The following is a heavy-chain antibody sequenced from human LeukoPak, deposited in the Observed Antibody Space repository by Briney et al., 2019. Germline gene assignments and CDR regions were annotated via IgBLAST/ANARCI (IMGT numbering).Heavy chain of an antibody. CDR3: AKGYGSGSHNWFDP. V-gene: IGHV3-23*01. J-gene: IGHJ5*02. D-gene: IGHD3-10*01. CDR1: GFTFSSYA. Sequence: GGSLRLSCAASGFTFSSYAMSWVRQAPGKGPEWVSAISGSGGSTYYADSVKGRFTISGDNSKNTLYLQMNSLRAEDTAVYYCAKGYGSGSHNWFDPWGQGTLVTVSS. CDR2: ISGSGGST.